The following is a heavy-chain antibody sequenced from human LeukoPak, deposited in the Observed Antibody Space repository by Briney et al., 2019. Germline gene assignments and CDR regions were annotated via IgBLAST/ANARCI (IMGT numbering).Heavy chain of an antibody. V-gene: IGHV4-39*07. CDR1: GGSISSSSYY. CDR3: ASVRGYSSGWYASGFDP. CDR2: IYYSGST. J-gene: IGHJ5*02. Sequence: SETLSLTCTVSGGSISSSSYYWGWIRQPPGKGPEWIGSIYYSGSTNYNPSLKSRVTISLDTSKNQFSLKLTSVTAADTAVYYCASVRGYSSGWYASGFDPWGQGTLVTVSS. D-gene: IGHD6-19*01.